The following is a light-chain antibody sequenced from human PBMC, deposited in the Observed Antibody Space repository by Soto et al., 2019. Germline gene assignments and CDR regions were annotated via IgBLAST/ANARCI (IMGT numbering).Light chain of an antibody. CDR3: QHRIIWPVS. V-gene: IGKV3-11*01. J-gene: IGKJ5*01. CDR2: DAS. CDR1: QSVNYY. Sequence: EIVLIQSPATLSLSPGERATLSCRASQSVNYYLAWYQQKPGLPPRLLIYDASSRATGIPARFSGSGSGTDFSLTISSLEPEDFAVYYCQHRIIWPVSFGQGTRLEIK.